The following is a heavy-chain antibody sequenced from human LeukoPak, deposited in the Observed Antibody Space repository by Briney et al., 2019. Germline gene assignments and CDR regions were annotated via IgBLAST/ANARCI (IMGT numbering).Heavy chain of an antibody. J-gene: IGHJ4*02. Sequence: GESLKISCKGSGYSFTNYWIGWVRQMPGKGREWLGIIYPGDSDTRYSPSFQGQVTISANKSIGTAYLQWGSLKASDTAMYYCARRADSSAYYTYWGQGTLVTVFS. CDR3: ARRADSSAYYTY. D-gene: IGHD3-22*01. CDR2: IYPGDSDT. CDR1: GYSFTNYW. V-gene: IGHV5-51*01.